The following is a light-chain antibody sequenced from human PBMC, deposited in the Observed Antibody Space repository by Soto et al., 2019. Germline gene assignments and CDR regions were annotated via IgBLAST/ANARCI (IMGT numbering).Light chain of an antibody. J-gene: IGLJ2*01. Sequence: SYELTQPPSVSVSPGQTASITCSGDKLGDKYACWYQQKPGQSPVLVIYQDSKRPSGIPERFSGSNSGNTATLTNSGTQAMDEADYYCQAWDSSHVVFGGGTKLTLL. CDR1: KLGDKY. CDR3: QAWDSSHVV. V-gene: IGLV3-1*01. CDR2: QDS.